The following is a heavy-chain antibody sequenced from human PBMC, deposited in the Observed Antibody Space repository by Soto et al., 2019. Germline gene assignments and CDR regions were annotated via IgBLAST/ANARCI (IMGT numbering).Heavy chain of an antibody. D-gene: IGHD6-19*01. Sequence: PSETLSLTCTVSGGSISSSSYYWGWIRQPPGKGLEWIGSIYYSGSTYYNPSLKSRVTISVDTSKNQFSLKLSSVTAADTAVYYCTALYSSGWYEGGYYGMDVWGQGTTVTVSS. V-gene: IGHV4-39*01. J-gene: IGHJ6*02. CDR3: TALYSSGWYEGGYYGMDV. CDR1: GGSISSSSYY. CDR2: IYYSGST.